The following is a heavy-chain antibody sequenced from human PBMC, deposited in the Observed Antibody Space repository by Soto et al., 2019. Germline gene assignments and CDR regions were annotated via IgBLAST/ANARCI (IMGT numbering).Heavy chain of an antibody. Sequence: GASVKVSCKASGYTFTSYDINWVRQATGQGLEWMGWMNPNSGNTGYAQKFQGRVTMTRTTSISTAYMELSSLRSEDTAVYYCARRLSSGSYYAAFDIRGQGTMVTVSS. D-gene: IGHD1-26*01. CDR2: MNPNSGNT. V-gene: IGHV1-8*01. J-gene: IGHJ3*02. CDR3: ARRLSSGSYYAAFDI. CDR1: GYTFTSYD.